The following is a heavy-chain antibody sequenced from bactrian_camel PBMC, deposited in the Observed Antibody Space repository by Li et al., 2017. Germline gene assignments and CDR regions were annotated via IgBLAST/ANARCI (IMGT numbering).Heavy chain of an antibody. CDR3: TRETQWVGYHEFAEY. CDR1: GYLGSSYC. D-gene: IGHD5*01. V-gene: IGHV3S26*01. Sequence: HVQLVESGGGSVEVGGSLRHSCAASGYLGSSYCMGWFRQVVGKEREEVAEMDGDGQKRYAESMQGRFTISRDNAKNTLYLQLNSLTREDSAMYYCTRETQWVGYHEFAEYWGQGTQVTVS. J-gene: IGHJ4*01. CDR2: MDGDGQK.